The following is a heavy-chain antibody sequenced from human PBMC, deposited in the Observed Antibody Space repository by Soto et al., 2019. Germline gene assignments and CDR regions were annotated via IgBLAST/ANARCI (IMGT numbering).Heavy chain of an antibody. CDR2: ISPYSGYT. J-gene: IGHJ4*02. Sequence: AASVKVSCKGFGYSFMKYGINWVRQAPGQGLEWVGWISPYSGYTHSAQKFHGRLTLTTDTAASTAYMELRILRSVDTALYYCAREASVLIPAAQPSRFDSWGQGTLVTVSS. V-gene: IGHV1-18*01. D-gene: IGHD2-2*01. CDR1: GYSFMKYG. CDR3: AREASVLIPAAQPSRFDS.